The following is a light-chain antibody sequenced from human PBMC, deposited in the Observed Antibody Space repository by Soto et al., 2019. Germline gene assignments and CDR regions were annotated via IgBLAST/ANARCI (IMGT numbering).Light chain of an antibody. CDR1: QSVSSSY. V-gene: IGKV3-20*01. CDR2: GAS. J-gene: IGKJ1*01. CDR3: QQYGSSPGT. Sequence: EIVLTQSPGTLYLSPGERATLSCRASQSVSSSYLAWYQQKPGQAPRLLIDGASSRATGIPDRFSGSGSGTDFTLTISRLEPEDFAVYYCQQYGSSPGTFGQGTKVDIK.